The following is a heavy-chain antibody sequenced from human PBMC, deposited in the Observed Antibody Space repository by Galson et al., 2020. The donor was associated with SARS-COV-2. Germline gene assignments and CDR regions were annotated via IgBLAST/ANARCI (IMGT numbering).Heavy chain of an antibody. J-gene: IGHJ6*03. CDR1: GFNNFNTYA. Sequence: GGSLRLSCAASGFNNFNTYAMHWVRPAPGKGLEGAAIIWFDTTTKYYEDSEEGRFTISRDNSKNTVYQQMNSLRAEDTGVYYCASDPPQSGYYLDVWGKGTTVTVSS. CDR3: ASDPPQSGYYLDV. V-gene: IGHV3-33*01. CDR2: IWFDTTTK.